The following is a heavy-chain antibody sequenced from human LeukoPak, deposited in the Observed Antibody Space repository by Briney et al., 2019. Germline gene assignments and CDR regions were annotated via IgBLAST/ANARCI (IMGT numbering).Heavy chain of an antibody. CDR3: AREAGSGWYYFDY. D-gene: IGHD6-19*01. CDR1: GFTFSNYD. CDR2: ISYDGSNK. V-gene: IGHV3-30-3*01. Sequence: SGGSLRLSCAASGFTFSNYDMHWVRQAPGKGLEWVAVISYDGSNKFYADSVKGRFTISRDNSKSTLYLQMNSLRVEDTAVFYCAREAGSGWYYFDYWGQGTLVTVSS. J-gene: IGHJ4*02.